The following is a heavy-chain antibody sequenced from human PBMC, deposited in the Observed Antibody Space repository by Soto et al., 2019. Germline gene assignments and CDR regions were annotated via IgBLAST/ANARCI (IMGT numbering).Heavy chain of an antibody. CDR2: IGPEGGAT. J-gene: IGHJ4*02. D-gene: IGHD1-26*01. CDR3: GRGRSGQIVVFY. V-gene: IGHV1-2*02. Sequence: ASVKVSCKASGYTFTGHYIHWVRQAPEQGPEWMGEIGPEGGATRYAQKFQGRVTMTRDTSITTVYMELKNLSPDDTAVYYCGRGRSGQIVVFYWGQGTPVTVSS. CDR1: GYTFTGHY.